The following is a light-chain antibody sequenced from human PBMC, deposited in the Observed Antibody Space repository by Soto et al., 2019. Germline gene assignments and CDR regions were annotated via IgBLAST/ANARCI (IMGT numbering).Light chain of an antibody. CDR2: EVS. J-gene: IGLJ1*01. Sequence: QSVLTQPASVSGSPGQSITISCTGTSSDVGAYNFVSWYQQHPGKAPKLIFYEVSNRPPGLSDRFSGSKSGNTASLTISGLQAEDEADYYCSSYTSRSTLVFGTGTKLTVL. CDR1: SSDVGAYNF. V-gene: IGLV2-14*01. CDR3: SSYTSRSTLV.